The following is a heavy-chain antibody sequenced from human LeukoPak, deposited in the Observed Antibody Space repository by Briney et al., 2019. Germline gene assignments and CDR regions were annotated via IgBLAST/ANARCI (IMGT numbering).Heavy chain of an antibody. V-gene: IGHV3-9*01. J-gene: IGHJ3*02. Sequence: GGSLRLSCAASGFTFDDYAMHWVRQAPGKGLEWVSGIGWNSGGIGYADSVKGRFTISRDNAKNSLYLQMNSLRAEDTALYYCAREFTDAFDIWGQGTMVTVSS. CDR3: AREFTDAFDI. CDR2: IGWNSGGI. CDR1: GFTFDDYA.